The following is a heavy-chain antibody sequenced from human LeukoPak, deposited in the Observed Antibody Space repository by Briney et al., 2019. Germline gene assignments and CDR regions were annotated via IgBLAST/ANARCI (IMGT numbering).Heavy chain of an antibody. D-gene: IGHD3-3*02. V-gene: IGHV3-9*01. CDR2: ISWNSGSI. J-gene: IGHJ3*02. Sequence: GGSLRLSCAASGFTFDDYAMHWVRQAPGKGLEWVSGISWNSGSIGYADSVKGRFTISRDNAKNSLYLQMNSLRAEDTALYYCAKVLRERPFLSPDAFDIWGQGTMVTVSS. CDR1: GFTFDDYA. CDR3: AKVLRERPFLSPDAFDI.